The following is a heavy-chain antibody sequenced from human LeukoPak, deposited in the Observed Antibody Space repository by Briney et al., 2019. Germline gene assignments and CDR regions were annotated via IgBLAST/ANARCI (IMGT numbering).Heavy chain of an antibody. V-gene: IGHV4-34*01. CDR2: INHSGST. J-gene: IGHJ4*02. CDR3: ARDVTRRIRKYYFDY. CDR1: GGSFSGYY. D-gene: IGHD4-17*01. Sequence: PSETLSLTCAVYGGSFSGYYWSWIRQPPGKGLEWIGEINHSGSTNFNPSLKSRVTISVDTSRNQFSLKLSSVTAPDTAVYYCARDVTRRIRKYYFDYWGQGTLVTVSS.